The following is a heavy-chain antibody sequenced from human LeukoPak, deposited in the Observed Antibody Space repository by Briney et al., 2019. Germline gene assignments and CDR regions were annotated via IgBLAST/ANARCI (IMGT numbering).Heavy chain of an antibody. Sequence: GGTLRLSCAASGFIFSNYGMAWVRQAPGKGLEWVSSISAGGGNTYYTDSAKGRFTISRDNSKNTLYLQMNSLGAEDTAIHYCAKRITGTSKGFDYWGQGTLVTVSS. J-gene: IGHJ4*02. CDR3: AKRITGTSKGFDY. V-gene: IGHV3-23*01. D-gene: IGHD1-20*01. CDR2: ISAGGGNT. CDR1: GFIFSNYG.